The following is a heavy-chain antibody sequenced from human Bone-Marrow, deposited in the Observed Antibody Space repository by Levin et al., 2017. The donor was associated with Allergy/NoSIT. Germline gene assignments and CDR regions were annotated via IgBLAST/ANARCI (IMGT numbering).Heavy chain of an antibody. CDR2: ISGSGGRT. V-gene: IGHV3-23*01. D-gene: IGHD3-10*01. CDR1: RFTFNTYA. CDR3: ASLALGSLYYGLDL. J-gene: IGHJ6*02. Sequence: PAGGSLRLSCVDSRFTFNTYAMSWVRQGPGKRLEWVSGISGSGGRTHYADSLKGRFIISRDNSKNTLYLDMNSLRAEDTAVYYCASLALGSLYYGLDLWGQGTTVIVSS.